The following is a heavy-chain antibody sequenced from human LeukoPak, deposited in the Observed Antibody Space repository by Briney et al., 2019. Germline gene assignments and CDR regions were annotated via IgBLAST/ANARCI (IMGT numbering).Heavy chain of an antibody. J-gene: IGHJ5*02. Sequence: PSETLSLTCAVYGGSFSGYYWSWIRQPPGKGLDWIGEINHSGSTNYNPSLKSRVTISVNTSKNQFSLKLISVTAADTAVYYCARDYCSSTSCPGAFDPWGQGTLVTVSS. V-gene: IGHV4-34*01. D-gene: IGHD2-2*01. CDR3: ARDYCSSTSCPGAFDP. CDR1: GGSFSGYY. CDR2: INHSGST.